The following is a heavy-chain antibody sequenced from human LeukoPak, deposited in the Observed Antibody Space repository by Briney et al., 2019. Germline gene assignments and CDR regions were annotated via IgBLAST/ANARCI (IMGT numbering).Heavy chain of an antibody. CDR3: ARVVDSGWFDP. CDR2: IKEDGTTI. CDR1: GFTFSSYW. Sequence: GGSLRLSCTASGFTFSSYWMGWVRQAPGKGLEWVANIKEDGTTIYYVDSVKGRFTISRDNAKNSLYLQMNSVRDEDTAVYYCARVVDSGWFDPWGQGTLVAVSS. V-gene: IGHV3-7*01. D-gene: IGHD3-3*01. J-gene: IGHJ5*02.